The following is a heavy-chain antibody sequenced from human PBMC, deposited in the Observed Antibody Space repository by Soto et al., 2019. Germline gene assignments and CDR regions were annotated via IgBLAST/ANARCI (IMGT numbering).Heavy chain of an antibody. D-gene: IGHD4-17*01. Sequence: PSETLSLTCTVSGGSISSYYWSWIWKPPEKGLGWIGYIYPTVNTTYTPSVKSRDNISVDTPKTQSSANLASVTAADMAVYYCARYDFGTFDYWGRGIPVTVSS. CDR1: GGSISSYY. CDR2: IYPTVNT. V-gene: IGHV4-4*08. CDR3: ARYDFGTFDY. J-gene: IGHJ4*02.